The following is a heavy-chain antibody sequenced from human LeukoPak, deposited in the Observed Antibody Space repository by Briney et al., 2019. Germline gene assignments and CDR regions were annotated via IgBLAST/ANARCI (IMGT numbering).Heavy chain of an antibody. CDR1: GYTFTSYG. Sequence: ASVKVSCKASGYTFTSYGINWVRQAPGQGLEWMGWISTYNGNTNYAQKLQGRVTMTTDTSTSTAYMELRSLRSDDTAVYYCARDFRSRNIGGATPDAFDIWGQGTMVTVSS. D-gene: IGHD1-26*01. CDR3: ARDFRSRNIGGATPDAFDI. CDR2: ISTYNGNT. V-gene: IGHV1-18*01. J-gene: IGHJ3*02.